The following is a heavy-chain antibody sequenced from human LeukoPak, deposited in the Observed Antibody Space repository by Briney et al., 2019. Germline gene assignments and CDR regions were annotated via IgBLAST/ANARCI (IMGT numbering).Heavy chain of an antibody. CDR1: GFTVSSNY. D-gene: IGHD2-8*01. CDR2: IYSGGST. J-gene: IGHJ4*02. CDR3: AKAGRQDIVLMVYAPPDY. Sequence: GGSLRLSCAASGFTVSSNYMSWVRQAPGKGLEWVSVIYSGGSTYYADSVKGRFTISRDNSKNTLYLQMNSLRAEDTAVYYCAKAGRQDIVLMVYAPPDYWGQGTLVTVSS. V-gene: IGHV3-53*01.